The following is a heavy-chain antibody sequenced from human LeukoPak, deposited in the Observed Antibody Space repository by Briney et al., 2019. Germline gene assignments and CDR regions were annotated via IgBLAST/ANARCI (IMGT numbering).Heavy chain of an antibody. CDR1: GFTFSSYS. CDR3: AKDEEEYDSSGYYHIDY. CDR2: ISSSSSYI. Sequence: GGSLRLSCAASGFTFSSYSMNWVRQAPGKGLEWVSSISSSSSYIYYADSVKGRFTISRDNAKNSLYLQTNSLRAEDTAVYYCAKDEEEYDSSGYYHIDYWGQGTLVTVSS. D-gene: IGHD3-22*01. J-gene: IGHJ4*02. V-gene: IGHV3-21*01.